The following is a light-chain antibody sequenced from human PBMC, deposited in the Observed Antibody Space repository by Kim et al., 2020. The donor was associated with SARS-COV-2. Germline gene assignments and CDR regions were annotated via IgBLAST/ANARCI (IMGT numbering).Light chain of an antibody. Sequence: GQSITIACPGTSSDVGSYNLVSWYLQHPGKAPKLMIYEVSKRPSGVSHRFSGSKSGNTASLTISGLQAEDEADYYCCSYAGSSTWVFGGGTKVTVL. CDR3: CSYAGSSTWV. CDR2: EVS. CDR1: SSDVGSYNL. J-gene: IGLJ3*02. V-gene: IGLV2-23*02.